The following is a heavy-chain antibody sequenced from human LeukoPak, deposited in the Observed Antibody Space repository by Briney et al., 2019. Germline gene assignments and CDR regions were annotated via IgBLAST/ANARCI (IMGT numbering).Heavy chain of an antibody. D-gene: IGHD3-22*01. V-gene: IGHV3-23*01. CDR3: AREIHDSRRYSADY. Sequence: PGGSLRLSCTGSGFTFRTYAFSWVRQAPGKGLEWVSATGSNGVTYCADSVKGRFTISRDNSKNTLYLQMNSLRPEDTAVYYCAREIHDSRRYSADYWGQGT. CDR2: TGSNGVT. CDR1: GFTFRTYA. J-gene: IGHJ4*02.